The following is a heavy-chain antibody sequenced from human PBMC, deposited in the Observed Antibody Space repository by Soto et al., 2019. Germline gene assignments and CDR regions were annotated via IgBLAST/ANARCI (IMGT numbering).Heavy chain of an antibody. V-gene: IGHV3-49*03. D-gene: IGHD2-21*02. J-gene: IGHJ3*02. CDR3: MGVVTAIRAFDI. CDR1: GFTFGYYA. CDR2: IRSKAYGGTT. Sequence: HPGGALRRSCTASGFTFGYYAMSWFRQAPGKGLEWVGFIRSKAYGGTTEYAASVKGRFTISRDDSKSIAYLQMNSLKTEDTAVYYCMGVVTAIRAFDIWGQGTMVTVSS.